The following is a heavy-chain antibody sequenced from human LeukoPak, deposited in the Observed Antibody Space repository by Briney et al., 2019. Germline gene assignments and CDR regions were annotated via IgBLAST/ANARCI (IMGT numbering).Heavy chain of an antibody. D-gene: IGHD3-9*01. CDR2: IIPIFGTA. CDR1: GGTYSSYA. CDR3: ARDDLTGYSVY. Sequence: SVKVSCKASGGTYSSYAISWVRQAPGQGLEWMGGIIPIFGTANYAQKSQGRVTITADKSTSTAYMELSSLRSEDTAVYYCARDDLTGYSVYWGQGTLVTVSS. J-gene: IGHJ4*02. V-gene: IGHV1-69*06.